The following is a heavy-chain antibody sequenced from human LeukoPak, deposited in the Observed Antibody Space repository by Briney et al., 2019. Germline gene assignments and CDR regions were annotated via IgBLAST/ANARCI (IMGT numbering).Heavy chain of an antibody. CDR1: GDSVSSNSAA. Sequence: SQTLSLTFAISGDSVSSNSAAWNWLRQSPSRGLEWLGRTYYRSKWSSDYAVSMKSRIIINSDTSKNQFSLQLNSVTPEDTAAYYCARGRSWPLDYWGQGTLVTVSS. CDR3: ARGRSWPLDY. CDR2: TYYRSKWSS. J-gene: IGHJ4*02. V-gene: IGHV6-1*01. D-gene: IGHD6-13*01.